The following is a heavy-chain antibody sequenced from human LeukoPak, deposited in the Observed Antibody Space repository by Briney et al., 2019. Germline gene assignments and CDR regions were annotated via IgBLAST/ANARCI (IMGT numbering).Heavy chain of an antibody. CDR3: ARGYCSSTSCYNSYYYYYYMDV. CDR2: INHSGST. Sequence: SETLSLTCAVYGGSFSGYYWSWIRQPPGKGLEWIGEINHSGSTSYNPSLKSRVTIAVDTSKNQFSLKLSSVTAADTAVYYCARGYCSSTSCYNSYYYYYYMDVWGKGTTVTVSS. V-gene: IGHV4-34*01. CDR1: GGSFSGYY. J-gene: IGHJ6*03. D-gene: IGHD2-2*02.